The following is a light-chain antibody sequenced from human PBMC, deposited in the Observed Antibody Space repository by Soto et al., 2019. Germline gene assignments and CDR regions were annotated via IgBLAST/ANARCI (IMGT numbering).Light chain of an antibody. Sequence: VVITPTQKHLAVSVGDMATTIPQTSHGVLYSSNNKNYLAGYQQKPGQPPKLLIYWASTLQSGVPDRFSGSGSGTEFTLTITSLQAEDVAAYYCQQYYTTLRTFGEGTKVDIK. J-gene: IGKJ4*02. CDR2: WAS. CDR3: QQYYTTLRT. V-gene: IGKV4-1*01. CDR1: HGVLYSSNNKNY.